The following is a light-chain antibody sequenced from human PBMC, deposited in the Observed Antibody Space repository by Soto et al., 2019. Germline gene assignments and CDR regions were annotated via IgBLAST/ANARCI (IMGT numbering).Light chain of an antibody. V-gene: IGKV3-15*01. CDR2: GAS. CDR3: QQYNNWPPLT. Sequence: EIVMTQSPATLSVSPGERATLSCRASQRVSSNLAGYQEKPGQAPRLLIYGASTRATGIPARFSGSGSGTEFTLTISSLQSEDFAVYYCQQYNNWPPLTFGGGTKVELK. J-gene: IGKJ4*01. CDR1: QRVSSN.